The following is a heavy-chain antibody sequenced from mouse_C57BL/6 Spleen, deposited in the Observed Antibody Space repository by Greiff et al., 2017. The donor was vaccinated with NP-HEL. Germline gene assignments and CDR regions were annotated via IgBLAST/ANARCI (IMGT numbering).Heavy chain of an antibody. D-gene: IGHD1-1*01. CDR3: ARGGDATVVDYAMDY. CDR1: GYTFTSYW. V-gene: IGHV1-55*01. J-gene: IGHJ4*01. Sequence: VQLQQPGAELVKPGASVKMSCKASGYTFTSYWITWVKQRPGQGLEWIGDIYPGSGSTNYNEKFKSKATLTVDTSSSTAYMQLSSLTSEDSAVYYCARGGDATVVDYAMDYWGQGTSVTVSS. CDR2: IYPGSGST.